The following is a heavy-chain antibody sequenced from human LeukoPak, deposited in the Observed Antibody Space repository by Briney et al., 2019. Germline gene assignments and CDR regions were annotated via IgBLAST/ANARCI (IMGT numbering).Heavy chain of an antibody. CDR1: GGSISSGGYY. Sequence: PSEALSLTCTVSGGSISSGGYYWSWIRQHPGKGLEWIGYIYYSGSTYYNPSLKSRVTISVDTSKNQFSLKLSSVTAADPAVYYCARAYCGGDCYFPHWFDPWGQGTLVTVSS. D-gene: IGHD2-21*02. J-gene: IGHJ5*02. CDR2: IYYSGST. CDR3: ARAYCGGDCYFPHWFDP. V-gene: IGHV4-31*03.